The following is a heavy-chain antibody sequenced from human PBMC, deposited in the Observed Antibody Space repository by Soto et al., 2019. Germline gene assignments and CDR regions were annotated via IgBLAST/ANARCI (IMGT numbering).Heavy chain of an antibody. CDR3: ARDDYYGDPGSY. D-gene: IGHD3-10*01. J-gene: IGHJ4*02. CDR2: IKEDGSEK. Sequence: XVSLRLSCAASGFTFSTSCMSWVRQAPGKGLEWVANIKEDGSEKYYVDSVKGRFTISRDHAKNSLYLQMNSLGADDTAVYYCARDDYYGDPGSYWGQGTLVTVSS. V-gene: IGHV3-7*01. CDR1: GFTFSTSC.